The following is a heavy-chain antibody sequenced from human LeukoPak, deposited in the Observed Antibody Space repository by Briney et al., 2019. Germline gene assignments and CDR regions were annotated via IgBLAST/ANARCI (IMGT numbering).Heavy chain of an antibody. J-gene: IGHJ3*02. D-gene: IGHD2-2*01. CDR2: IYYSGST. CDR1: GGSISSYY. CDR3: ARYCSSTSCPRISDAFDI. V-gene: IGHV4-59*08. Sequence: KPSETLSLTCTVSGGSISSYYWSWIRQPPGKGLEWIGYIYYSGSTNYSPSLKSRVTTSVDTSKNQFSLKLSSVTAADTAVYYCARYCSSTSCPRISDAFDIWGQGTMVTVSS.